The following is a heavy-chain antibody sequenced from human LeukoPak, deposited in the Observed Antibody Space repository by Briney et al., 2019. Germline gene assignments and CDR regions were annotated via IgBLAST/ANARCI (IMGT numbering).Heavy chain of an antibody. J-gene: IGHJ3*02. V-gene: IGHV3-11*04. CDR2: ISSSGSTI. Sequence: GGSLRLSCAASGFTFSSYAMSWIRQAPGKGLEWVSYISSSGSTIYYADSVKGRFTISRDNAKNSLYLQMNSLRAEDTAVYYCARDSRRDAFDIWGQGTMVTVSS. CDR1: GFTFSSYA. CDR3: ARDSRRDAFDI.